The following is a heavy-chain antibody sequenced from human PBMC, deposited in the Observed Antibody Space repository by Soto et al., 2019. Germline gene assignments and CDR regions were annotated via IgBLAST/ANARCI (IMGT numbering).Heavy chain of an antibody. CDR1: GYTFTSYG. Sequence: ASVKVSCKASGYTFTSYGISWVRQAPGQGLEWMGWISAYNGNTNYAQKLQGRVTMTTDTSPNTAYMELRSLRSDDTAVDYGARDQRPLIAAAGDYWGQGTLVTVSS. CDR3: ARDQRPLIAAAGDY. CDR2: ISAYNGNT. J-gene: IGHJ4*02. V-gene: IGHV1-18*01. D-gene: IGHD6-13*01.